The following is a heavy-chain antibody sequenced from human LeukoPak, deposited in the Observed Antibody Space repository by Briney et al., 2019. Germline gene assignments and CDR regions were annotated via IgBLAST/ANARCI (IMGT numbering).Heavy chain of an antibody. D-gene: IGHD3-10*01. V-gene: IGHV3-48*03. Sequence: GGSLRLSCAASGFTFSSYEMNWVRQAPGKGLEWVSYISTSGNTIYFADSVKGRCTISRDNAKNSLYLQMNSLRAEDTAAYYCVRVRHSGSFYGMDVWGQGTTVTVSS. J-gene: IGHJ6*02. CDR1: GFTFSSYE. CDR3: VRVRHSGSFYGMDV. CDR2: ISTSGNTI.